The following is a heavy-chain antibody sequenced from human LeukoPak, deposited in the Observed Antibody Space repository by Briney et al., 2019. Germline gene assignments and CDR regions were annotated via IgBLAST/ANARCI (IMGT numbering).Heavy chain of an antibody. Sequence: SETLSLTCIVSAGSVSSGSYCWSWIRQPPGKGLEWIGHLYYTGSTNYNPSLKSRVTMSVDTSKNQFSLKLSSVTAADTAVYYCARDYGSGSYHFDYWGQGILVTVSS. CDR1: AGSVSSGSYC. CDR3: ARDYGSGSYHFDY. V-gene: IGHV4-61*01. CDR2: LYYTGST. J-gene: IGHJ4*02. D-gene: IGHD3-10*01.